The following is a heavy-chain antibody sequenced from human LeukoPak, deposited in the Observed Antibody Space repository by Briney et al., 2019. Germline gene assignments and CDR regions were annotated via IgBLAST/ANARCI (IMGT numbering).Heavy chain of an antibody. CDR2: INHSGST. Sequence: SETLSLTCAVYGGSFSGYYCSWIRQPPGKGLEWIGEINHSGSTNYNPSLKSRVTISVDTSKNQFSLKLSSVTAADTAVYYCASRRARYCSSTSCLSNPFDIWGQGTMVTVSS. CDR1: GGSFSGYY. CDR3: ASRRARYCSSTSCLSNPFDI. D-gene: IGHD2-2*01. J-gene: IGHJ3*02. V-gene: IGHV4-34*01.